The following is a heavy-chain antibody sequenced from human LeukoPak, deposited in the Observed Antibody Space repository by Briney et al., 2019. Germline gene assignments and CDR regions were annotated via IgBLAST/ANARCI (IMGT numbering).Heavy chain of an antibody. Sequence: GGSLRLSCSASGFIFTSYPMHWVRQAPGKGLEYVAVVNNNGGTTYYADSVKGRFTISRDNSKNTIYLQMSSLRPEDTAVYYCVRGWRNMDVWGQGTTVTVSS. CDR2: VNNNGGTT. CDR3: VRGWRNMDV. J-gene: IGHJ6*02. D-gene: IGHD5-24*01. CDR1: GFIFTSYP. V-gene: IGHV3-64D*06.